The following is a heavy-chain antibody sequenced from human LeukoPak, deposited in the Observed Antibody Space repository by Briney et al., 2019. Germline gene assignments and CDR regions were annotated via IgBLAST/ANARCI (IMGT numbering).Heavy chain of an antibody. CDR3: AKGLNFELVWLMDV. V-gene: IGHV3-9*03. CDR1: GFTFDDYA. D-gene: IGHD6-6*01. CDR2: ISWNSGSI. J-gene: IGHJ6*04. Sequence: PGGSLRLSCAASGFTFDDYAMHWVRHAPGRGLEWVSGISWNSGSIGYADSVKGRFTISRDNAKSSLYLQMNSLRAEDMALYYCAKGLNFELVWLMDVWGKGTTVTVSS.